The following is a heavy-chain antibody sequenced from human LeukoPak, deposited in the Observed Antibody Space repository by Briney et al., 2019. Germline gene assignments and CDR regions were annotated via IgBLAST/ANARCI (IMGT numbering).Heavy chain of an antibody. V-gene: IGHV3-43*02. J-gene: IGHJ6*03. CDR1: GFNFDDYV. D-gene: IGHD3-10*01. CDR3: AKDLLVRGWAYYYMNV. CDR2: ISGGGGNT. Sequence: GGSLRLSCAASGFNFDDYVMHWVRQAPGKGLEWVSLISGGGGNTYCEDSVKGRFTISRDNSENSLYLQMNSLRTEDNALYYCAKDLLVRGWAYYYMNVWGKGTAVTVSS.